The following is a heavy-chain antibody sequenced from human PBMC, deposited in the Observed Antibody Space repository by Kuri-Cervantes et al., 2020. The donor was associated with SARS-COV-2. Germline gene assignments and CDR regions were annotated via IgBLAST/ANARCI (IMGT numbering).Heavy chain of an antibody. CDR1: GFTFTTYA. CDR2: ISGSGGSI. Sequence: GGSLRLSCAASGFTFTTYAMRWVRQAPRKGLEWVSGISGSGGSIYYADSVKGRCAISRDNSKNTLYLQMNSLRAEDAAVYYCARDPSQGRADIWGQGIMVTVSS. CDR3: ARDPSQGRADI. J-gene: IGHJ3*02. V-gene: IGHV3-23*01.